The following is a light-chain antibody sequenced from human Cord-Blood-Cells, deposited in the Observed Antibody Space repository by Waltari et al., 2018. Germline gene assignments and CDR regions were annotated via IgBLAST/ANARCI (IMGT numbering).Light chain of an antibody. CDR2: AAS. CDR1: QSISSY. CDR3: QQSYSTPRT. J-gene: IGKJ1*01. Sequence: DIQMTQSPSSLTASVGDRVTITCQASQSISSYLNWYQQKPGKAPKLLIYAASSLQSGVPSRFSGSGSGTDVTLTISSLQPEDFATYYCQQSYSTPRTFGQGTKVEIK. V-gene: IGKV1-39*01.